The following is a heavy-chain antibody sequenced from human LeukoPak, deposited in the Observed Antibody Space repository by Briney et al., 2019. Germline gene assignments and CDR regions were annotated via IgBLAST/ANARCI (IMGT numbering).Heavy chain of an antibody. CDR2: IYYSGST. Sequence: PSETLSLTCTVSGGSISSYYWSWIRQPPGKGLEWIGYIYYSGSTNYNPSLKSRVTISVDTSKNQFSLKLSSVTAADTAVYYCAGSQLEWLLYGYAFDIWGQGTMVTVSS. J-gene: IGHJ3*02. V-gene: IGHV4-59*01. D-gene: IGHD3-3*01. CDR3: AGSQLEWLLYGYAFDI. CDR1: GGSISSYY.